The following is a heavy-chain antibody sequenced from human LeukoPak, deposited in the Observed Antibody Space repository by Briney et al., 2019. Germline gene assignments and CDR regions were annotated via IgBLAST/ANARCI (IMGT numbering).Heavy chain of an antibody. CDR2: IYYSGST. CDR1: GGSISSSSYY. CDR3: ARQKWPDAFDI. J-gene: IGHJ3*02. D-gene: IGHD5-12*01. V-gene: IGHV4-39*07. Sequence: SETLSLTCTVSGGSISSSSYYWGWIRQPPGKGLEWIGSIYYSGSTYYNPSLKSRVTISVDTSKDQFSLKLSSVTAADTAVYYCARQKWPDAFDIWGQGTMVTVSS.